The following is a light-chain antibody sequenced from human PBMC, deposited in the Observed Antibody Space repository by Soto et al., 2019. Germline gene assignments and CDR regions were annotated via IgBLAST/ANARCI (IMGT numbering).Light chain of an antibody. V-gene: IGKV3-11*01. J-gene: IGKJ4*01. CDR3: YQRSDWTPVT. CDR2: DAS. CDR1: QSVSSY. Sequence: EIVLTQSPATLSLSPGERATLSCRASQSVSSYLAWYQQKPGQAPRLLIYDASNRATGIPARFSGSGSGTDFTLTISSLDPEDFASDHLYQRSDWTPVTFGGGTKVEI.